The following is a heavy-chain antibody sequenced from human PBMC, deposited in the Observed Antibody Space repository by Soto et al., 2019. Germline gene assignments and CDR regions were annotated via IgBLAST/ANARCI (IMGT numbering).Heavy chain of an antibody. CDR3: ARGILWFGELSKLEY. V-gene: IGHV4-30-2*01. J-gene: IGHJ4*02. D-gene: IGHD3-10*01. CDR2: IYHSGST. Sequence: PSETLSLTCAVSGGSISSGGYSWSWIRQPPGKGLEWIGYIYHSGSTYYNPSLKSRVTISVDRSKNQFSLKLSSVTAADTAVYYCARGILWFGELSKLEYWGQGTRVTVSS. CDR1: GGSISSGGYS.